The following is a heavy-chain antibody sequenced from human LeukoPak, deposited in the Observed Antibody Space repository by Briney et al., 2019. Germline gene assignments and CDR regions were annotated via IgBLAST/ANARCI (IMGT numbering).Heavy chain of an antibody. D-gene: IGHD1-26*01. Sequence: SGTLSLPFAVYGGSFSCYYWSWIRQPPGKGLGWIGEINHSGRTNYNPSLKSRVTISVDTSKNQFSLKLSSVTAADTAVYYCARGWAGRPGYFDYWGQGTLVTVSS. V-gene: IGHV4-34*01. CDR2: INHSGRT. CDR3: ARGWAGRPGYFDY. CDR1: GGSFSCYY. J-gene: IGHJ4*02.